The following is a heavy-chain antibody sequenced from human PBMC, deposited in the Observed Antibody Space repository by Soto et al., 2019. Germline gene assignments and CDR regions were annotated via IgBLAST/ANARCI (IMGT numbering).Heavy chain of an antibody. CDR1: GDSISRSPSY. D-gene: IGHD1-20*01. J-gene: IGHJ4*02. V-gene: IGHV4-39*01. Sequence: SETLSLTCTVSGDSISRSPSYWDWIRQSPGRGLEWIGHIFYSGTTSYSPSLRSRVSLSADRSKNKFSLQLSSVTAADAAVYCCGGCRYNTILSYCGQGTRVIVAS. CDR3: GGCRYNTILSY. CDR2: IFYSGTT.